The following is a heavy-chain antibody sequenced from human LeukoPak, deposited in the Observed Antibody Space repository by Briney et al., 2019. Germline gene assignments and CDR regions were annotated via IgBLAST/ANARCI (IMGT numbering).Heavy chain of an antibody. CDR1: GFTFSSYA. V-gene: IGHV3-64D*06. CDR2: ISSNGGST. CDR3: ARSEHIVVVTSTPASY. D-gene: IGHD2-21*02. Sequence: GGSLRLSCSASGFTFSSYAMHWVRQAPGKGLEYVSAISSNGGSTYYADSVKGRFTISRDNSKNTLYPQMSSLRAEDTAVYCCARSEHIVVVTSTPASYWGQGTLVTVSS. J-gene: IGHJ4*02.